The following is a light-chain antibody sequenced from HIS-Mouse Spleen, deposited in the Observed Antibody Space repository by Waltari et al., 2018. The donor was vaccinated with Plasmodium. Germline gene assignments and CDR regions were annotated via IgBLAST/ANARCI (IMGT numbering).Light chain of an antibody. J-gene: IGLJ1*01. V-gene: IGLV2-14*03. CDR2: DVS. CDR1: SRDVGGYNY. CDR3: SSYTSSSTLNYV. Sequence: QSALTQPASVSGSPGQSITISCTGTSRDVGGYNYVSWYQQHPGKATKLMIYDVSNRPSGVSNRFSGSKSGNTASLTISGLQAEDEADYYCSSYTSSSTLNYVFGTGTKVTVL.